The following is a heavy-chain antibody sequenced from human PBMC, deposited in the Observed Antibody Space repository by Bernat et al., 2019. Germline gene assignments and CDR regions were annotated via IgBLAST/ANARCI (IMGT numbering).Heavy chain of an antibody. CDR2: IKSKTDCGTA. Sequence: EVQLVGSGGGLVKPGGSLRLSCTASGVTFSNAWMNWVRQAPGKGLEWVGLIKSKTDCGTADYAAPVKGRVTISRDDSKNTLYLQMNSLETEDTAVDYCTTTCSSTSCYFFQLGVWGQGTTVTVSS. CDR3: TTTCSSTSCYFFQLGV. J-gene: IGHJ6*02. V-gene: IGHV3-15*07. D-gene: IGHD2-2*01. CDR1: GVTFSNAW.